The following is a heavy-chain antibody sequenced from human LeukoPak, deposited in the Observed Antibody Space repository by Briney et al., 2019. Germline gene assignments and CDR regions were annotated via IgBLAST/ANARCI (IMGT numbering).Heavy chain of an antibody. CDR1: GGSFSGYY. Sequence: SETLSLTCAVYGGSFSGYYWSWIRQPPGKGLEWIGEINHSGSTNYNPSLKSRVTISVDTSKNQFSLKLSSVTAADTAVYYCARGPIWPWLPSNYGSGSYDYWGQGTLVTVSS. J-gene: IGHJ4*02. D-gene: IGHD3-10*01. CDR3: ARGPIWPWLPSNYGSGSYDY. CDR2: INHSGST. V-gene: IGHV4-34*01.